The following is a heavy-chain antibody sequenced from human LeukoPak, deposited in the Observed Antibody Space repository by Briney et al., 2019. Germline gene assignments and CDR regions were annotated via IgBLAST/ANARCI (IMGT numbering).Heavy chain of an antibody. CDR1: GFTFNRYG. D-gene: IGHD4-17*01. CDR2: IWYDGSNK. V-gene: IGHV3-33*01. CDR3: ARARTTRGFDS. Sequence: GGSLRLSCAASGFTFNRYGIHWVRQAPGKGLQWVAFIWYDGSNKYYADSVKGRFTISRDNSKNTLNLQMNSLRAEDTAVYYCARARTTRGFDSWGQGTLVTVSS. J-gene: IGHJ4*02.